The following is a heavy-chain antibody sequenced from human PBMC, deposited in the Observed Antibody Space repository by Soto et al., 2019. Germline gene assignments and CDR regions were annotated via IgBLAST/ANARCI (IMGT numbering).Heavy chain of an antibody. D-gene: IGHD4-17*01. Sequence: SETLSLTCTVSGGSISSGGYYWSWIRQHPGKGLEWIGYIYHSGSTNYNPSLKSRVTISVDTSKNQFSLKLSSVTAADTAVYYCAREYYGTFDYWGQGTLVTVSS. CDR1: GGSISSGGYY. CDR3: AREYYGTFDY. CDR2: IYHSGST. V-gene: IGHV4-31*03. J-gene: IGHJ4*02.